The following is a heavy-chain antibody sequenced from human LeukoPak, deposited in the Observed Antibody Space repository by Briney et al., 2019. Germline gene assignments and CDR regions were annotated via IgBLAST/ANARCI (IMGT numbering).Heavy chain of an antibody. CDR3: ARTDEDYCSSTSCPDAFDI. Sequence: KASETLSLTCTVSGYSISSGYYWGWIRQPPGKGLEWIGYIYYSGSTNYNPSLKSRVTISVDTSKNQFSLKLSSVTAADTAVYYCARTDEDYCSSTSCPDAFDIWGQGTMVTVSS. D-gene: IGHD2-2*01. J-gene: IGHJ3*02. CDR2: IYYSGST. V-gene: IGHV4-61*01. CDR1: GYSISSGYY.